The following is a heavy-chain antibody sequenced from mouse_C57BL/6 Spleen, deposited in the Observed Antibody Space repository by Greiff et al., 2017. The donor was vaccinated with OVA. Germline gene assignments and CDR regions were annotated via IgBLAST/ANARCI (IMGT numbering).Heavy chain of an antibody. CDR2: IHPNSGST. Sequence: QVQLQQPGAELVKPGASVKLSCKASGYTFTSYWMHWVKQRPGQGLEWIGMIHPNSGSTNYNEKFKSKATLTVDKSSSTAYMQLSSLTSEDSAVYYCARAPFDYDGGGAMDYWGQGTSVTVSS. CDR1: GYTFTSYW. D-gene: IGHD2-4*01. J-gene: IGHJ4*01. CDR3: ARAPFDYDGGGAMDY. V-gene: IGHV1-64*01.